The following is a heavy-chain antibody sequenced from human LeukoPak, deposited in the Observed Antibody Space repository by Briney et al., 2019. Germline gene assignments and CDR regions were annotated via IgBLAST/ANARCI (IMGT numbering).Heavy chain of an antibody. CDR3: AKDEGYSSSWFDY. CDR1: GFTFDDYA. CDR2: ISWDGGST. V-gene: IGHV3-43D*03. J-gene: IGHJ4*02. D-gene: IGHD6-13*01. Sequence: PGGSLRLSCAASGFTFDDYAMHWVRQAPGKGLEWVSLISWDGGSTYYADSVKGRFTISRDNSKNSLYLQMNSLRAEDTALYYCAKDEGYSSSWFDYWGQGTLVTVSS.